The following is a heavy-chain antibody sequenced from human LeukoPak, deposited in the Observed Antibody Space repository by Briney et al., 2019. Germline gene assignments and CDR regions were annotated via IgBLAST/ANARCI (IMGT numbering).Heavy chain of an antibody. D-gene: IGHD6-13*01. CDR2: INHSGST. V-gene: IGHV4-34*01. Sequence: SETLSLTCAVYGGSFSAYYWSWIRQPPGKGLEWIGEINHSGSTNYNPSLKSRVTISIDTSKNQFSLKLSSVTAADTAVYYCASLAAAGTGYFDYWGQGTLVTVSS. CDR3: ASLAAAGTGYFDY. J-gene: IGHJ4*02. CDR1: GGSFSAYY.